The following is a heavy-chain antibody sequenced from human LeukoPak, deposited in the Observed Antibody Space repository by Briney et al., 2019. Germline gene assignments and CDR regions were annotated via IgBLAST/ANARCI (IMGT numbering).Heavy chain of an antibody. J-gene: IGHJ3*02. D-gene: IGHD4-17*01. CDR3: AKDLSATVTMTDAFDI. Sequence: PGRSLRLSCAASGFTFDDYAMHWVRQAPGKGLEWVSGISWNSGSIGYADSVKGRFTISRDNAKNSLYLQMNSLRAEDTALYYCAKDLSATVTMTDAFDIWGQGTMVTVSS. V-gene: IGHV3-9*01. CDR1: GFTFDDYA. CDR2: ISWNSGSI.